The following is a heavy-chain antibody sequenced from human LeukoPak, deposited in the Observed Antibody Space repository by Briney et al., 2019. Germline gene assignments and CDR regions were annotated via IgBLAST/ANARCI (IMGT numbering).Heavy chain of an antibody. CDR3: ARRISTRRGETCSSTSXYXDX. D-gene: IGHD2-2*01. CDR2: IYTSGST. CDR1: GGSISSYY. Sequence: TSETLSLTCTVSGGSISSYYWSWIRQPAGKGLEWIGRIYTSGSTNYNPSLKSRVTMSVDTSKNQFSLRLSSVTAADTAVYYCARRISTRRGETCSSTSXYXDXXGXGTXVTX. V-gene: IGHV4-4*07. J-gene: IGHJ4*02.